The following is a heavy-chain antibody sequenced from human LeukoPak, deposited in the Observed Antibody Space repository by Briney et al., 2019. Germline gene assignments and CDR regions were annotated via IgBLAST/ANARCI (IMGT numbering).Heavy chain of an antibody. J-gene: IGHJ4*02. V-gene: IGHV3-23*01. D-gene: IGHD2-15*01. CDR1: GFTFSSYA. CDR2: ISGNGGYT. CDR3: AKGNDGCYDS. Sequence: PGGSLRLSRAASGFTFSSYAMSWVRQAPGKGLEWVSSISGNGGYTYHADSVKGRFTISRDNSKNTLYMQMNSLRAEDTAVYYCAKGNDGCYDSWGQGTLVTVSS.